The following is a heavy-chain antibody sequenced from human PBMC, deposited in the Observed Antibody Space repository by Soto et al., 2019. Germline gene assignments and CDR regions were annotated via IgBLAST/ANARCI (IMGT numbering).Heavy chain of an antibody. J-gene: IGHJ5*02. V-gene: IGHV3-30*18. CDR3: AKDWGAPGELLANLFHP. CDR1: GFTFSTYG. CDR2: MSYAGSHE. D-gene: IGHD3-10*01. Sequence: QVQLVESGGGVVQPGRSLRLSCAASGFTFSTYGMHWVRQAPGKGLEWVAVMSYAGSHEYYADSVKGRFSISRDNSRNTLYLQMTSLRPEDTAVYFCAKDWGAPGELLANLFHPWGQGTLVTVSS.